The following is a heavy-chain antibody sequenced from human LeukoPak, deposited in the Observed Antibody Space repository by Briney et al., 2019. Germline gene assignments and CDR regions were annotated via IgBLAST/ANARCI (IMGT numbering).Heavy chain of an antibody. CDR3: ARDPTTADCSSTSCYAGEDY. V-gene: IGHV3-48*03. D-gene: IGHD2-2*01. CDR1: GFTFSSYE. J-gene: IGHJ4*02. Sequence: GGPLRLSCAASGFTFSSYEMNWVRQAPGKGLEWVSYISSSGSTIYYADSVKGRFTISRDNAKNSLYLQMNSLRAEDTAVYYCARDPTTADCSSTSCYAGEDYWGQGTLVTVSS. CDR2: ISSSGSTI.